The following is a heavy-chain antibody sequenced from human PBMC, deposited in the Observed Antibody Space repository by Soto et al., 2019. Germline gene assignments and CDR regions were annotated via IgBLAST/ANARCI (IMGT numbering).Heavy chain of an antibody. V-gene: IGHV1-58*02. CDR3: AAAPNYYGSGSELDY. J-gene: IGHJ4*02. CDR1: GFTFTSSA. Sequence: QMQLVQSGPEVKKPGTSVKVSCKASGFTFTSSAMQWVRQARGQRLEWIGWIVVGSGNTNYAQKFQERVTITRDMSXXTAYMELSSLRSEDTAVYYCAAAPNYYGSGSELDYWGQGTLVTVSS. D-gene: IGHD3-10*01. CDR2: IVVGSGNT.